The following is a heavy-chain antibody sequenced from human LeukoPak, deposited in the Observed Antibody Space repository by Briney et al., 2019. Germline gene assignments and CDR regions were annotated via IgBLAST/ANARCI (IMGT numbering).Heavy chain of an antibody. CDR1: GYTFTNYD. Sequence: ASVKVSCKASGYTFTNYDVTWVRQAPGQGLEWMGWINPYNGNTDYAQNLQGRVTVTTDTSTTTAYMELRSLRSDDTAVYYCARRGYSSGWYYFDYWGQGTLVTVSS. D-gene: IGHD6-19*01. CDR2: INPYNGNT. CDR3: ARRGYSSGWYYFDY. V-gene: IGHV1-18*01. J-gene: IGHJ4*02.